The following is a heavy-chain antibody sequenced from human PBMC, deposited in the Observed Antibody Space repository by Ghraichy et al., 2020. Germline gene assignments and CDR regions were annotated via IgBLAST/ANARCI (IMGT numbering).Heavy chain of an antibody. J-gene: IGHJ5*02. CDR2: IKQDGSEK. D-gene: IGHD1-1*01. V-gene: IGHV3-7*01. CDR1: GFTFSSYW. Sequence: GSLRLSCAASGFTFSSYWMSWVRQAPGKGLEWVANIKQDGSEKYYVDSVKGRFTISRDNAKNSLYLQMNSLRAEDTAVYYCARDGYNWNDGYVGWFDPWGQGTLVTVSS. CDR3: ARDGYNWNDGYVGWFDP.